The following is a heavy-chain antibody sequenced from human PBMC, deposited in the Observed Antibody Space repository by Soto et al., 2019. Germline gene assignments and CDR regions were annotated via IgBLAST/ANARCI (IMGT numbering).Heavy chain of an antibody. Sequence: PSETLSLTCAVYGGSFSGYYWSWIRQPPGKGLEWIGEINHSGSTNYNPSLKSRVTISVDTSKNQFSLKLSSVTAADTAVYYCARLWGERYYDSSGYRYYYYGMDVWGQGTTVTVS. CDR1: GGSFSGYY. CDR2: INHSGST. V-gene: IGHV4-34*01. CDR3: ARLWGERYYDSSGYRYYYYGMDV. D-gene: IGHD3-22*01. J-gene: IGHJ6*02.